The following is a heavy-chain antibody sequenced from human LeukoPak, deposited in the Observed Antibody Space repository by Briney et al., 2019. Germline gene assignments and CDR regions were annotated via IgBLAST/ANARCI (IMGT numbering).Heavy chain of an antibody. D-gene: IGHD3-3*01. CDR2: ISSSSSYI. Sequence: GGSLRLSCAASGFTFSSYSMNWVRQAPGKGLEWVSSISSSSSYIYYADSVKGRFTISRDNAKNPLYLQMNSLRAEDTAVYYCARGSAGEYYDFWSGYSGTPYYYYGMDVWGQGTTVTVSS. CDR3: ARGSAGEYYDFWSGYSGTPYYYYGMDV. J-gene: IGHJ6*02. CDR1: GFTFSSYS. V-gene: IGHV3-21*01.